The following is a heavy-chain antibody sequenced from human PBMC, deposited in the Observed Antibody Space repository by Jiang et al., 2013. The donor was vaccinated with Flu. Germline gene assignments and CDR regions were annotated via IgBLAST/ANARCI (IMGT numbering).Heavy chain of an antibody. J-gene: IGHJ5*02. CDR1: GGSISSYY. CDR2: IYYSGST. CDR3: AREFYGSGSYLPNWFDP. V-gene: IGHV4-59*12. D-gene: IGHD3-10*01. Sequence: GPGLVKPSETLSLTCTVSGGSISSYYWSWIRQPPGKGLEWIGYIYYSGSTNYNPSLKSRVTISVDTSKNQFSLKLSSVTAADTAVYYCAREFYGSGSYLPNWFDPWAREPWSPSPQ.